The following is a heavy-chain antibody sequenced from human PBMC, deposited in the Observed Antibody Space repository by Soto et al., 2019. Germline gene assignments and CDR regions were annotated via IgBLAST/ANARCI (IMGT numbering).Heavy chain of an antibody. J-gene: IGHJ6*02. CDR2: INPSGGST. D-gene: IGHD3-3*01. CDR1: GYIFTSYY. V-gene: IGHV1-46*01. CDR3: ARDCVTIFGVVIGPDV. Sequence: ASVKVSCKASGYIFTSYYMHWVRQAPGQGLEWMGIINPSGGSTSYVQKFQGRVTMTRDTSTSTVYMELSSLRSEDTAVYYCARDCVTIFGVVIGPDVWGQGTTVTVSS.